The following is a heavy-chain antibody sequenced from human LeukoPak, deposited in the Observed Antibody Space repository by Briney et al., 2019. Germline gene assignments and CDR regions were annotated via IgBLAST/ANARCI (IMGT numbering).Heavy chain of an antibody. J-gene: IGHJ4*02. V-gene: IGHV4-59*01. CDR1: GGSISSYY. D-gene: IGHD3-9*01. CDR3: AATSGGDWLLLGLFDY. CDR2: IYYSGST. Sequence: SETLSLTCTVSGGSISSYYWSWIRQPPGKGLEWIGYIYYSGSTNYNPSLKSRVTISVDTSKNQFSLKLSSVTAADTAVYYCAATSGGDWLLLGLFDYWGQGTLVTVSS.